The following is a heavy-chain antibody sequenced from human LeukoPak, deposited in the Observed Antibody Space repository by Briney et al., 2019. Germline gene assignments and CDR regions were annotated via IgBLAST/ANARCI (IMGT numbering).Heavy chain of an antibody. CDR2: ISPGGGTT. CDR3: ASLHSDGWFIH. CDR1: GFAFGSEA. J-gene: IGHJ4*01. Sequence: GGSLRLSCAVSGFAFGSEAMSWVRQSPARGLEWVASISPGGGTTYYADYVKGRFTISRDNSKNSLFLLMNSLRPEDTAVYFCASLHSDGWFIHWGQGTLVTVSS. V-gene: IGHV3-23*01. D-gene: IGHD6-19*01.